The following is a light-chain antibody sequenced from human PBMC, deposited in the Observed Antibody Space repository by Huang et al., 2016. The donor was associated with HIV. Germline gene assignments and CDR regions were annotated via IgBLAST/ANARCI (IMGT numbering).Light chain of an antibody. CDR3: MEALQTPYT. V-gene: IGKV2-28*01. Sequence: DVVMTQSPLSLPVPPGEPTSISCRFSQSLRHRNGLNYLDWYLQKPGQSPQLLIHLGSSRASGVPDRFSGGGAGTDFSLNISRVEAEDAGIYYCMEALQTPYTFGQGTKLEIK. CDR2: LGS. CDR1: QSLRHRNGLNY. J-gene: IGKJ2*01.